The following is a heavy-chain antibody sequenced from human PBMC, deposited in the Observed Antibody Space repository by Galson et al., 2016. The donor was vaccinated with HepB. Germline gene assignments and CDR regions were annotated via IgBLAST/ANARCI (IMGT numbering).Heavy chain of an antibody. D-gene: IGHD2-21*01. J-gene: IGHJ4*02. CDR1: GFTFTNYG. V-gene: IGHV3-33*01. CDR3: AREMSVISQLFCF. CDR2: TWYDGRNK. Sequence: SLRLSCAASGFTFTNYGMQWVRQAPGKGLEWVALTWYDGRNKNYADSVQCRFTISRDNSKSTLYLQMNILRAEETAVYYCAREMSVISQLFCFWGQGTLVTVSS.